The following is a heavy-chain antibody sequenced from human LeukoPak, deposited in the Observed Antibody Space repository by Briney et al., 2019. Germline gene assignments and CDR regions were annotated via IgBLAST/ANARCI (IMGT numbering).Heavy chain of an antibody. V-gene: IGHV5-51*01. Sequence: AGESLKISCKGSGYRFSNYWIAWVRQMPGKGLEWMGIIYPGDSDTTYSPSFQGQVTISADKSISAAYLQWSSLKASDTAMYFCARRRSSTLIDYWGQGTLVTVSS. D-gene: IGHD3-10*01. CDR1: GYRFSNYW. CDR2: IYPGDSDT. J-gene: IGHJ4*02. CDR3: ARRRSSTLIDY.